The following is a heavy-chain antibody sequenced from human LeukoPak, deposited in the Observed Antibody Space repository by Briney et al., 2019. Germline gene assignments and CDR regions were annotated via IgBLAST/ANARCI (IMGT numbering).Heavy chain of an antibody. CDR3: AMALDY. J-gene: IGHJ4*02. Sequence: GGSLRLSCVASGFTFSNYLMNWVRQAPGRGLEWVSGISHSGSSIYYADSVKGRFTISRDNSKNTLYLQMDRLRVEDTAVYYCAMALDYWGQGTLVTVSS. CDR1: GFTFSNYL. V-gene: IGHV3-23*01. CDR2: ISHSGSSI.